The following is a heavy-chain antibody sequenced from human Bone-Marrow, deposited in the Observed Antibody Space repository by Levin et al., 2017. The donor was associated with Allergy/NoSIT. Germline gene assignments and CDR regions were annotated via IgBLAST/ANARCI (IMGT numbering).Heavy chain of an antibody. Sequence: GGSLRLSCAASEFTFSTYTMNWVRQAPGKGLEWVSSITSSSTYIYYADSVKGRFTISRDNAKNSLYLQMNSLRAEDTALYYFARAFYYASSGYFYFDYWGQGTLVTVSS. J-gene: IGHJ4*02. CDR1: EFTFSTYT. CDR2: ITSSSTYI. V-gene: IGHV3-21*01. CDR3: ARAFYYASSGYFYFDY. D-gene: IGHD3-22*01.